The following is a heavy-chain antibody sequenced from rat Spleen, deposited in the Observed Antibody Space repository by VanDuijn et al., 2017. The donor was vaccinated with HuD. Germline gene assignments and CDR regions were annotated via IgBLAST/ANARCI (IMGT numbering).Heavy chain of an antibody. CDR1: ITSNY. Sequence: ITSNYRWNWIRNFPGNKLEWMAYISYSGSTGYNPSLKSRISISRDTSKNQFFLQLNSVTTEDTAAYYCARSLSYAHYFWYFNFWGPGTMVTVSS. D-gene: IGHD1-12*01. V-gene: IGHV3-1*01. J-gene: IGHJ1*01. CDR3: ARSLSYAHYFWYFNF. CDR2: ISYSGST.